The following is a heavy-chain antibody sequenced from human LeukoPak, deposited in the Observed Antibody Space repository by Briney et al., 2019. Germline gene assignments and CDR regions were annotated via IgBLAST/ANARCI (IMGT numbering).Heavy chain of an antibody. V-gene: IGHV4-39*07. CDR2: INHSGST. J-gene: IGHJ4*02. Sequence: PSETLSLTCTVSGASISSGDYYWSWIRQPPGKGLEWIGEINHSGSTNYNPSLKSRVTISVDTSKNQFSLKLSSVTAADTAVYYCARNQGRYSSGWFYYFDYWGQGTLVTVSS. CDR3: ARNQGRYSSGWFYYFDY. D-gene: IGHD6-19*01. CDR1: GASISSGDYY.